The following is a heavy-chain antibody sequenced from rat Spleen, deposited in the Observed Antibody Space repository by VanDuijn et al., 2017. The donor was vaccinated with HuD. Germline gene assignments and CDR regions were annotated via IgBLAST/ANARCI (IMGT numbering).Heavy chain of an antibody. CDR1: GFTFSNFA. J-gene: IGHJ4*01. Sequence: EVQLVEAGGGLVQPGRSLKVSCVASGFTFSNFAMAWVRQAPTKGLEWVASITDSGGSTYYRDSVKGRFTISRDNAKNTLYLQMDSLRSEDTATYYCTTVVLDAWGQGASVTVSS. CDR2: ITDSGGST. V-gene: IGHV5-27*01. CDR3: TTVVLDA.